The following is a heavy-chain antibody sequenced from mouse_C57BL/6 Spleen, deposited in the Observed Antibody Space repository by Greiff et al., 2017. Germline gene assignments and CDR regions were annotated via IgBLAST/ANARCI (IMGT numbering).Heavy chain of an antibody. CDR2: ISYDGSN. V-gene: IGHV3-6*01. D-gene: IGHD1-1*01. CDR3: AREDYGSRDWYFDV. J-gene: IGHJ1*03. Sequence: EVQRVESGPGLVKPSQSLSLTCSVTGYSITSGYYWNWIRQFPGNKLEWMGYISYDGSNNYNPSLKNRISITRDTSKNQFFLKLNSVTTEDTATYYCAREDYGSRDWYFDVWGTGTTVTVSS. CDR1: GYSITSGYY.